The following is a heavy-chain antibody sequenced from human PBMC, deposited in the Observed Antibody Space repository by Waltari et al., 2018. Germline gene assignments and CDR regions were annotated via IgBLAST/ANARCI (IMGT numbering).Heavy chain of an antibody. CDR3: ARDKSVYSYQPIDY. Sequence: QVQLVQSGAEVKKPGASVKVSCKTSGFTFTSYGISWVRQAPGQGLEWMGWISAYNANPTAAQKLKGRVTMPTDTSTSTAYMELSSLRSDDTAVYYCARDKSVYSYQPIDYWGQGTLVTVSS. CDR1: GFTFTSYG. D-gene: IGHD6-13*01. V-gene: IGHV1-18*01. CDR2: ISAYNANP. J-gene: IGHJ4*02.